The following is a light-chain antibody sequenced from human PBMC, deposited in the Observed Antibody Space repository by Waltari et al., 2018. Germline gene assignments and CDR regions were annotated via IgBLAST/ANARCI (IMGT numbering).Light chain of an antibody. CDR2: DIT. J-gene: IGLJ1*01. CDR1: AVNVDILYL. V-gene: IGLV2-23*02. Sequence: QSALTQPASVSGSLGQSITISCSETAVNVDILYLVSWYQRHPGRAPRLLIYDITQRTSGMSDRFSGSKSGKTASMTISGLQAEDEADYYCCSFAGYGICVFGSGTHVTVL. CDR3: CSFAGYGICV.